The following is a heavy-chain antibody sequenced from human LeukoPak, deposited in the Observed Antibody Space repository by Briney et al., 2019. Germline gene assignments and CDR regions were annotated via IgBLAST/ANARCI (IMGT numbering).Heavy chain of an antibody. V-gene: IGHV1-46*01. J-gene: IGHJ5*02. D-gene: IGHD4-11*01. Sequence: GASVKVSCKASGYTFTSYYIHWVRQAPGQGLEWMGIINPSGGSTIYAQKFQGRVTMTRDMSTSTVYMELSSLRSDDTAVYYCARGGDYRHNWFDPWGQGTLVTVSS. CDR3: ARGGDYRHNWFDP. CDR2: INPSGGST. CDR1: GYTFTSYY.